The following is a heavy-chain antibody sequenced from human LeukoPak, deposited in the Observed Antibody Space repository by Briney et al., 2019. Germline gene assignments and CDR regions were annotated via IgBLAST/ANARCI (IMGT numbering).Heavy chain of an antibody. D-gene: IGHD2-2*02. Sequence: GGSLRLSCAASGFTFSSYAMHWVRQAPGKGLEWVAVISYDGSNKYYADSVKGRFTISRDNSKYTLYLQMNSLRAEDTAVYYCARVAGYCSSTSCYRGKHFDYWGQGTLVTVSS. J-gene: IGHJ4*02. CDR2: ISYDGSNK. CDR1: GFTFSSYA. V-gene: IGHV3-30*01. CDR3: ARVAGYCSSTSCYRGKHFDY.